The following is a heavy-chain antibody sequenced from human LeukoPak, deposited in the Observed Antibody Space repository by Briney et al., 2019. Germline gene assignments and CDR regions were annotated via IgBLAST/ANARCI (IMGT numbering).Heavy chain of an antibody. D-gene: IGHD3-10*01. Sequence: ASVKVSCKASGYTFTGYYMHWVRQAPGQGLEWMGWINPNSGGTNYAQKFQGRVTMTRDTSISTAYMELSRLRSGDTAVYYCARDSDITMVRGVITGFDYWGQGTLVTVSS. CDR1: GYTFTGYY. CDR3: ARDSDITMVRGVITGFDY. CDR2: INPNSGGT. J-gene: IGHJ4*02. V-gene: IGHV1-2*02.